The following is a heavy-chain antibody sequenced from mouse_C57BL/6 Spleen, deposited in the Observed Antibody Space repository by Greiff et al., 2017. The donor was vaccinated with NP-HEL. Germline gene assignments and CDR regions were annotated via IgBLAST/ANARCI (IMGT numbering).Heavy chain of an antibody. J-gene: IGHJ4*01. CDR2: INYDGSST. CDR3: AREEDYYAMDY. V-gene: IGHV5-16*01. CDR1: GFTFSDYY. Sequence: EVKLVESEGGLVQPGSSMKLSCTASGFTFSDYYMAWVRQVPEKGLEWVANINYDGSSTYYLDSLKSRFIISRDNAKNILYLQMSSLKSEDTATYYCAREEDYYAMDYWGQGTSVTVSS.